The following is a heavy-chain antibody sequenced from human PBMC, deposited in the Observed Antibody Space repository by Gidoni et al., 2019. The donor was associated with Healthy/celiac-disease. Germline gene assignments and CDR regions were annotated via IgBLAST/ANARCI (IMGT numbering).Heavy chain of an antibody. J-gene: IGHJ4*02. CDR2: IKQDGSEK. CDR3: AREGSYYDSSGYRKFDY. D-gene: IGHD3-22*01. Sequence: APGKGLEWVANIKQDGSEKYYVDSVKGRFTISRDNAKNSLYLQMNSLRAEDTAVYYCAREGSYYDSSGYRKFDYWGQGTLVTVSS. V-gene: IGHV3-7*01.